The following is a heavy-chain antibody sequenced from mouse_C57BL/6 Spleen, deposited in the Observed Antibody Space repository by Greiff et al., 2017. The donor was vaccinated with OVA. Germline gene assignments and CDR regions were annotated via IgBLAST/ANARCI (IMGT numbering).Heavy chain of an antibody. CDR2: INPSSGYT. V-gene: IGHV1-7*01. CDR1: GYTFNSYW. J-gene: IGHJ2*01. D-gene: IGHD2-3*01. Sequence: VQLQQSGAELAKPGASVKLSCKASGYTFNSYWMHWVKQRPGQGLEWIGYINPSSGYTKYNPKFKDKATLTADKSSSTAYMQLSSLTYEDSAVYYCASPDGYYADYFDYWGQGTTLTVSS. CDR3: ASPDGYYADYFDY.